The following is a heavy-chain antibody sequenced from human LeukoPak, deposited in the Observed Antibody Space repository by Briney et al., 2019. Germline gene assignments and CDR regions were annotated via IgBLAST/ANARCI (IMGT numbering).Heavy chain of an antibody. V-gene: IGHV3-33*01. Sequence: GGSLRLSCVASGFIFSTYGLHWVRQSPGRGLEWVAVIWYDGSQRYYADSVKGRFTISRDDSQNTIYLQMDSLRAEDTAVYYCATSSPRSYFDHWGQGTLVTVSS. CDR1: GFIFSTYG. D-gene: IGHD1-14*01. CDR2: IWYDGSQR. J-gene: IGHJ4*02. CDR3: ATSSPRSYFDH.